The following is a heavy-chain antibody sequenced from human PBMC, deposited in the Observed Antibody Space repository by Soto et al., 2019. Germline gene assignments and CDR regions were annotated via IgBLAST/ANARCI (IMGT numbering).Heavy chain of an antibody. J-gene: IGHJ4*02. CDR2: LYPNGRA. CDR3: ARGLGREYDENRDYFHLDY. D-gene: IGHD3-3*01. CDR1: GFTVNTNY. Sequence: GGSLRLSCAASGFTVNTNYLTWVRQAPGKGLKWVSVLYPNGRAFYADSVKGRFTISTDNSKNSVYLQMSTLRAEDTAIYYCARGLGREYDENRDYFHLDYWGQGTLVTVSS. V-gene: IGHV3-53*01.